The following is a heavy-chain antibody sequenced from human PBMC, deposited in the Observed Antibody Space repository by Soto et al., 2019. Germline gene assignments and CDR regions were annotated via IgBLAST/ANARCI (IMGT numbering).Heavy chain of an antibody. CDR3: ARVAPSGGAVPRFDP. CDR2: INAGNGNT. Sequence: ASVTVSCQASGYTFTGYGISWVRQAPGQGLEWMGWINAGNGNTRSSRKFQGRVIITRDTSATTAYLEVDSLRSEDTAIYYCARVAPSGGAVPRFDPWGQGTLVTVSS. V-gene: IGHV1-3*01. J-gene: IGHJ5*02. D-gene: IGHD4-17*01. CDR1: GYTFTGYG.